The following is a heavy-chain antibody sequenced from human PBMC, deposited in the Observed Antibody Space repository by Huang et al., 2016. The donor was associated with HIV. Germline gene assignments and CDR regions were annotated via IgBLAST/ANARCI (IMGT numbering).Heavy chain of an antibody. D-gene: IGHD2-15*01. Sequence: QVQLQESGPGLVKPSETLSLTCTVSGGSIRSYYWSWIRQPAGKGLEWIGRIDNSWTTNYNPSLKSRVTMSVDMAKNQFSLKLTSVTAGDTAVYYCARALGGIRFDSWGQGILVTVSS. CDR2: IDNSWTT. CDR3: ARALGGIRFDS. CDR1: GGSIRSYY. V-gene: IGHV4-4*07. J-gene: IGHJ4*02.